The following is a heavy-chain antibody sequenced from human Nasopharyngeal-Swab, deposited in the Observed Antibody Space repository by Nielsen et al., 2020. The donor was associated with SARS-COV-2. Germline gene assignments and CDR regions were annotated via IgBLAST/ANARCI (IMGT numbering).Heavy chain of an antibody. V-gene: IGHV4-34*01. Sequence: WIRQPPGKGLEWIGEINHSGSTNYNPSLKSRVTISVDTSKNQFSLKLSSVTAADTAVYYCAGVGWFGEFHFDYWSQGTLVTVSS. CDR2: INHSGST. CDR3: AGVGWFGEFHFDY. D-gene: IGHD3-10*01. J-gene: IGHJ4*02.